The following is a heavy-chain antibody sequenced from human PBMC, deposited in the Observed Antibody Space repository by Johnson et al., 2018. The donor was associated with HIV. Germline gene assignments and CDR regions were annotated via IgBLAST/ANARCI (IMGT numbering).Heavy chain of an antibody. CDR3: ARYGVSSGYYEEHDAFDI. D-gene: IGHD3-22*01. V-gene: IGHV3-48*04. Sequence: VQLVESGGGLVQPVGSLRLSCAASGFTFSSYAMSWVRQAPGKGLEWVSAISGSGSTIYYADSVKGRFTISRDNAKNSLYLQMNSLRAEDTAVYYCARYGVSSGYYEEHDAFDIWGQGTMVTVSS. CDR1: GFTFSSYA. CDR2: ISGSGSTI. J-gene: IGHJ3*02.